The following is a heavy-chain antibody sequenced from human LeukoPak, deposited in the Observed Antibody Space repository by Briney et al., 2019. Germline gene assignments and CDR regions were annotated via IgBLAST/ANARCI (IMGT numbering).Heavy chain of an antibody. CDR2: IYYSGGT. V-gene: IGHV4-61*01. D-gene: IGHD5-12*01. CDR3: ARANYGYSGFGDAFDI. CDR1: GGSVSSGSYY. Sequence: SETLSLTCTVSGGSVSSGSYYWSWIRQPPGKGLEWIGYIYYSGGTNYNPSLKSRVTISVDTSKNQFSLNLTSVTAADTAVYSCARANYGYSGFGDAFDIWGQGTMVTVSS. J-gene: IGHJ3*02.